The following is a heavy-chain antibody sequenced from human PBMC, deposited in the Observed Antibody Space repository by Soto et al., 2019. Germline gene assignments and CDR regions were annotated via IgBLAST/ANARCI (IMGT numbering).Heavy chain of an antibody. Sequence: PGGSLRLSCAASGFTFSSYAMSWVRQAPGKGLEWVSAISGSGGSTYYADSVKGRFTISRDNSKNTLYLQMNSLRAEDTAVYYCAKDISAPGYYYYYYMDVWGKGTTVTVSS. J-gene: IGHJ6*03. CDR2: ISGSGGST. CDR3: AKDISAPGYYYYYYMDV. CDR1: GFTFSSYA. D-gene: IGHD6-25*01. V-gene: IGHV3-23*01.